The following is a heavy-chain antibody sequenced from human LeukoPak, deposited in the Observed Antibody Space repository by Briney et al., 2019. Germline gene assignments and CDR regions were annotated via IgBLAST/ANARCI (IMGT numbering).Heavy chain of an antibody. D-gene: IGHD3-10*01. Sequence: GASVKVSCKASGYTFTKYGVYWVRQAPGQGLEWMGWISAYNGNTNYAQKLQGRVTMTTDTSTSTAYMELRSLRSDDTAVYYCARDPHYHGSGSYAYQNWFDPWGQGTLVTVSS. V-gene: IGHV1-18*01. CDR3: ARDPHYHGSGSYAYQNWFDP. J-gene: IGHJ5*02. CDR2: ISAYNGNT. CDR1: GYTFTKYG.